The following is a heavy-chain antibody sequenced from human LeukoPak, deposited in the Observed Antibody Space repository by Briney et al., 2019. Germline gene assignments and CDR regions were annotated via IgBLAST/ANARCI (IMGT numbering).Heavy chain of an antibody. D-gene: IGHD2-2*01. J-gene: IGHJ5*02. V-gene: IGHV1-69*04. CDR2: IIPILGIA. CDR3: ARGVTDIVVVPAAHNWFDP. Sequence: SVKVSCKASGGTFSSYAISWVRQAPGQGLEWMGRIIPILGIANYAQKFQGRVTMTRDTSISTAYMELSRLRSDDTAVYYCARGVTDIVVVPAAHNWFDPWGQGTLVTVSS. CDR1: GGTFSSYA.